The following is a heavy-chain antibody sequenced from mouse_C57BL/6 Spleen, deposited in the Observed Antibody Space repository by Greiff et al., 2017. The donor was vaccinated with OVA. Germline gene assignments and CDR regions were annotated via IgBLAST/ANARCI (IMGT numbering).Heavy chain of an antibody. V-gene: IGHV7-3*01. D-gene: IGHD3-3*01. CDR2: IRNKANGYTT. Sequence: EVKLVESGGGLVQPGGSLSLSCAASGFTFTDYYMSWVRQPPGKALEWLGFIRNKANGYTTEYSASVKGRFTISRDNSQSILYLQMNALRAEDSATYYCARYRGTGRVFDYWGQGTTLTVSS. CDR1: GFTFTDYY. J-gene: IGHJ2*01. CDR3: ARYRGTGRVFDY.